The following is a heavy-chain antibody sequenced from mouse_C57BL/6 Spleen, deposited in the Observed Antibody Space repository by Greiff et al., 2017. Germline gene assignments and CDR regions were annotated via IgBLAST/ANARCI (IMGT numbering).Heavy chain of an antibody. V-gene: IGHV1-54*01. Sequence: QVQLQQSGAELVRPGTSVKVSCKASGYAFTNYLIEWVKQRPGQGLEWIGVMNPGSGGTNYNEKFKGKATLTADKSSSTAYMQLSSLTSEDSACYFCARGAGTNGGYFDYWGQGTTLTVSS. J-gene: IGHJ2*01. CDR3: ARGAGTNGGYFDY. D-gene: IGHD4-1*01. CDR2: MNPGSGGT. CDR1: GYAFTNYL.